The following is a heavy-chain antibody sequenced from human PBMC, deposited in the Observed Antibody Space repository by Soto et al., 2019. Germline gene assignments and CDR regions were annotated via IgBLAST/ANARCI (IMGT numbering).Heavy chain of an antibody. Sequence: GGSLRLSCTASGFTFGDYAMSWFRQAPGKGLEWVGFIRSKAYGGTTEYAASVKGRFTISRDDSKSIAYLQMNSLKTEDTAVYYCTREHDRRYDFWSGYYLDYYYYGMDVWGQGTTVTVSS. CDR2: IRSKAYGGTT. D-gene: IGHD3-3*01. J-gene: IGHJ6*02. V-gene: IGHV3-49*03. CDR3: TREHDRRYDFWSGYYLDYYYYGMDV. CDR1: GFTFGDYA.